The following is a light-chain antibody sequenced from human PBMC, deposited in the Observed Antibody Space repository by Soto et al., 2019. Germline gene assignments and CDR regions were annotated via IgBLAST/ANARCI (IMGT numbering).Light chain of an antibody. J-gene: IGKJ5*01. Sequence: AIRLPPSPSSLSASIGDRGSITCRASQGISSLLAWYQQKPGKAPNLLTYGAYSLESGAPSRFSGSGFGTEFSLTISRLQSDDFATYYRQQYNSLCTFGQGT. CDR3: QQYNSLCT. CDR1: QGISSL. V-gene: IGKV1-13*02. CDR2: GAY.